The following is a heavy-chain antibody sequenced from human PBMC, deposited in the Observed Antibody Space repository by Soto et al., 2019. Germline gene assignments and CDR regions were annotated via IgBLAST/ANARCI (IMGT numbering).Heavy chain of an antibody. J-gene: IGHJ4*02. D-gene: IGHD1-1*01. CDR3: AKDRTGTDCFDY. Sequence: PGGSLRLSCAASGFTFSSYAMSWVRQAPGKGLEWVSAISGSGGSTYYADSVKGRFTISRDNSKNTLYLHMNSLRVEDTAVYFCAKDRTGTDCFDYWGQGILVTVSS. CDR2: ISGSGGST. CDR1: GFTFSSYA. V-gene: IGHV3-23*01.